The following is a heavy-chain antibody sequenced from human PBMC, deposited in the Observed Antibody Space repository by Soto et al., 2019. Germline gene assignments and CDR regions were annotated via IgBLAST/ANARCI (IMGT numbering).Heavy chain of an antibody. J-gene: IGHJ6*02. V-gene: IGHV5-51*01. CDR3: ARNLDYDILTGLYGMDV. D-gene: IGHD3-9*01. CDR1: GYSFTSYW. Sequence: PGESLKISCKGSGYSFTSYWIGWVRQMPGKGLEWMGIIYPGDSDTRYSPSFQGQVTISADKSISTAYLQWSSLKASDTAMYYCARNLDYDILTGLYGMDVWGQGTTVTVSS. CDR2: IYPGDSDT.